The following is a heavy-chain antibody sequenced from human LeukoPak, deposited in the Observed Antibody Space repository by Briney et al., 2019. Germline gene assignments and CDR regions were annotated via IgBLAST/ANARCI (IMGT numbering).Heavy chain of an antibody. CDR2: IYHSGST. CDR1: GGSISSGGYS. D-gene: IGHD3-3*01. CDR3: ARAGYDFWSGSSYGMDV. Sequence: SETLSLTCAVSGGSISSGGYSWSWIRQPPGKGLEWIGYIYHSGSTYYNPSLKSRVTISVDRSKNQFSLKLSSVTAADTAVYYCARAGYDFWSGSSYGMDVWGQGTTVTVSS. V-gene: IGHV4-30-2*01. J-gene: IGHJ6*02.